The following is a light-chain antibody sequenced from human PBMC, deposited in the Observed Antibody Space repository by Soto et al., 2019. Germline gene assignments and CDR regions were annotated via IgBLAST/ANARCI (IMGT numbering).Light chain of an antibody. V-gene: IGLV2-14*01. J-gene: IGLJ1*01. CDR3: RSYTRTSTYV. Sequence: QSALTQPASVSGSPGQSITISCTGASSDVGGYNFVSWYQQHPGKAPKLMIYDVSNRASGVSNRFSGSKSGNTASLTTSGLQAEHEADYYCRSYTRTSTYVFATGNKVTVL. CDR1: SSDVGGYNF. CDR2: DVS.